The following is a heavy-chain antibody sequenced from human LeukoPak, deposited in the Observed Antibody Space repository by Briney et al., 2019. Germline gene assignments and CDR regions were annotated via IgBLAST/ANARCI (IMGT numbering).Heavy chain of an antibody. CDR2: ISWNSSTI. Sequence: GGSLRLSCAASGFTFADYAMHWVRQAPGKGLEWVSGISWNSSTIGYADSVKGRFTISRDNAKNSLSLQMNSLRAEDTALYYWAKDSLGYCSSTSCKGGWFDPWGEGTLVTVSS. V-gene: IGHV3-9*01. CDR1: GFTFADYA. CDR3: AKDSLGYCSSTSCKGGWFDP. J-gene: IGHJ5*02. D-gene: IGHD2-2*01.